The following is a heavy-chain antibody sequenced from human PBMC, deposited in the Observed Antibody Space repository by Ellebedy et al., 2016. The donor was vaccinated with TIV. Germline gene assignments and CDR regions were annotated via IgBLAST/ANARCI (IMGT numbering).Heavy chain of an antibody. CDR2: IYPGDSDT. CDR3: ARRWETLWGGIGAFDI. CDR1: GYSFTSYW. D-gene: IGHD3-10*01. Sequence: GESLKISCKGSGYSFTSYWIGWVRQMPGKGLEWMGIIYPGDSDTRYSPSLQGQVTISADKSISTAYLQWSSLKASDTAMYYCARRWETLWGGIGAFDIWGQGTMVTVSS. J-gene: IGHJ3*02. V-gene: IGHV5-51*01.